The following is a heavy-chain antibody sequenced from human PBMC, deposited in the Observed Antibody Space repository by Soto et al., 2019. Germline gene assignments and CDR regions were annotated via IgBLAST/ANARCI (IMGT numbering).Heavy chain of an antibody. CDR3: TRLYCGGDCDFDS. CDR1: GFTFSGSA. D-gene: IGHD2-21*02. CDR2: IRDKANSYAT. J-gene: IGHJ4*02. Sequence: EVQLVESGGGLVQPGGSLKLSCAASGFTFSGSAMHWVRQASGKGLEWVGRIRDKANSYATAYTASVKGRFTISRDDSKNTACLQMNSLKTEDTAVYYCTRLYCGGDCDFDSWGQGTLVTVSS. V-gene: IGHV3-73*02.